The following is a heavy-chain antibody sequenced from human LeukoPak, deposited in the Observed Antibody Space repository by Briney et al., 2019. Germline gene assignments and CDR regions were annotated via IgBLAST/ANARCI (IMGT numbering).Heavy chain of an antibody. V-gene: IGHV4-59*01. CDR3: ARNYGDYLLDY. Sequence: SETLSLTCTVSGDSISSYYWSWIRQPPGKGLEWIGYIYYSGSTNYNPSLKSRVTISVDTSKNQFSLKLSSVTAADTAVYYCARNYGDYLLDYWGQGTLVTVSS. D-gene: IGHD4-17*01. J-gene: IGHJ4*02. CDR2: IYYSGST. CDR1: GDSISSYY.